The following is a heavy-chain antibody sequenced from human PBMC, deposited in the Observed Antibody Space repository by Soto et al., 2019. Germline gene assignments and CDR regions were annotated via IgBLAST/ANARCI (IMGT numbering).Heavy chain of an antibody. V-gene: IGHV4-4*02. Sequence: QVQLQESGPGLMKPSGTLSLTCAVSGGSISTNWWSWVRPPPGKGLEWIGEIYHSGRTNYNPSLMNRATVSMDKSQNLLSLNLNSVTAADTAVYYCAGHIAVSGTRGFDFWGQGTLVTVSS. CDR1: GGSISTNW. J-gene: IGHJ4*02. CDR3: AGHIAVSGTRGFDF. D-gene: IGHD6-19*01. CDR2: IYHSGRT.